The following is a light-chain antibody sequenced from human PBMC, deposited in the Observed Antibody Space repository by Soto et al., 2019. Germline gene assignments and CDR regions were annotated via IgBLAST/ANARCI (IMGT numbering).Light chain of an antibody. CDR1: QGISNY. CDR3: QQYGSSPLT. Sequence: DIQLTQSASFLSASVGDRVTITCRASQGISNYLAWYQQRPGKAPKLLIYAASTLQTGVPSRFSGSGSGTDFTLTISRLEPEDFAVYYCQQYGSSPLTFGGGTRWIS. V-gene: IGKV1-9*01. J-gene: IGKJ4*01. CDR2: AAS.